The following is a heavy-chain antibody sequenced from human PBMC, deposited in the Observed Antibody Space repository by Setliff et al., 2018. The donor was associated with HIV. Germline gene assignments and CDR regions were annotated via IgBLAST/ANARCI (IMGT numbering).Heavy chain of an antibody. J-gene: IGHJ5*02. CDR3: ARIGSGWSVGWFDP. CDR1: GGSVSNDSYY. CDR2: IFYSGST. Sequence: PSETLSLTCTVSGGSVSNDSYYWSWIRLPPGRGLEWIGYIFYSGSTNYNPSLKSRVTISVDTSKNQLSLKLRSVTAADTAVYYCARIGSGWSVGWFDPWGQGTLVTVSS. V-gene: IGHV4-61*01. D-gene: IGHD6-13*01.